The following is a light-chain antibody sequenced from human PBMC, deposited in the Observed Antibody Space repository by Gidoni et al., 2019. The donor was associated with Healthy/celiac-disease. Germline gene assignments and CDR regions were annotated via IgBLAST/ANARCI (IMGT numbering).Light chain of an antibody. Sequence: IPITQSPSTLSASVGDRVTITCRASQSISSWLAWYQQKPGKAPKLLIYDASSLESGVPSRFSGSGSGTEFTLTISSLQPDDFATYYCQQYNSYPWTFGQGTKVEIK. CDR2: DAS. J-gene: IGKJ1*01. CDR1: QSISSW. CDR3: QQYNSYPWT. V-gene: IGKV1-5*01.